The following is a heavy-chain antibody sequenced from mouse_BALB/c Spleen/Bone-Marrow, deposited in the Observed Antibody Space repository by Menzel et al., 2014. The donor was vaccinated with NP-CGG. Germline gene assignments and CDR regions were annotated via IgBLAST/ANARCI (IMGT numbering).Heavy chain of an antibody. J-gene: IGHJ3*01. CDR2: SRNKAKHYTT. D-gene: IGHD2-10*02. Sequence: EVKLVGSGGGLVQPGDSLRLSCATSGFTFSDFYMEWVRQPPGKRLEWIAASRNKAKHYTTEYSASVKGRFIVSRDTSQSILYLQMKALRAEDTAIYYCARDVGYGNYFVYWGQGTLVTVSA. V-gene: IGHV7-1*02. CDR3: ARDVGYGNYFVY. CDR1: GFTFSDFY.